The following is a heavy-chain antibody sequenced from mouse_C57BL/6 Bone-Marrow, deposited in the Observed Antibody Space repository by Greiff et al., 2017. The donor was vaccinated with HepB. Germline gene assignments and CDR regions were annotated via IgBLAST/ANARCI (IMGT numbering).Heavy chain of an antibody. J-gene: IGHJ4*01. CDR2: IYPGSGST. CDR1: GYTFTSYW. V-gene: IGHV1-55*01. D-gene: IGHD1-1*02. Sequence: QVQLQQPGAELVKPGASVKMSCKASGYTFTSYWITWVKQRPGQGLEWIGDIYPGSGSTNYNEKFKSKATLTVDTSSSTAYMQRSSLTSEDSAVYDCASGGYPYYAMDYWGQGTAVTVAS. CDR3: ASGGYPYYAMDY.